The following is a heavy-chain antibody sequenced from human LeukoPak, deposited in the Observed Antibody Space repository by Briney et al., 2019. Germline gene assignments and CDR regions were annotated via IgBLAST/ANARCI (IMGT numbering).Heavy chain of an antibody. Sequence: GGSLRLSCAASGFTFSSYAMSWVRQAPGKGLEWVSAISGSGGSTYYADSVKGRFTISRDNSKTALYLQMNSLRAEDTAVSYCAKDPWAAAGTYWCQGTLVTVSS. J-gene: IGHJ4*02. V-gene: IGHV3-23*01. D-gene: IGHD6-13*01. CDR3: AKDPWAAAGTY. CDR2: ISGSGGST. CDR1: GFTFSSYA.